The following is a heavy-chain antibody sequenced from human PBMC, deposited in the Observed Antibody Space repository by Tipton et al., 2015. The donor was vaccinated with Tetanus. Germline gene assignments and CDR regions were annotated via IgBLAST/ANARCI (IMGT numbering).Heavy chain of an antibody. V-gene: IGHV4-31*03. D-gene: IGHD1-14*01. CDR1: GGSINSGGYY. CDR2: IYYTGNT. CDR3: ARGTGDY. J-gene: IGHJ4*02. Sequence: TLSLTCTVSGGSINSGGYYWSWLRQHPGKGLEWIGYIYYTGNTYYNPSLKSRVTISVDTSNNQFTLRLISVTAADTAVYYCARGTGDYWGQGTLVTVSS.